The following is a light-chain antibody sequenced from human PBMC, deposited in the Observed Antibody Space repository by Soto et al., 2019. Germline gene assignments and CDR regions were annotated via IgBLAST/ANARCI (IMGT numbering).Light chain of an antibody. J-gene: IGLJ3*02. CDR3: NSYTSTFTWV. CDR2: EVT. CDR1: SSDVGGHNF. V-gene: IGLV2-14*01. Sequence: QSALTQPASVSGSPGQSITISCTGTSSDVGGHNFVSWYQHHPGKAPKLMIYEVTHRPSGISDRFSGSKSGNTASLTISGLQAEDEADYYCNSYTSTFTWVFDGGTKLTVL.